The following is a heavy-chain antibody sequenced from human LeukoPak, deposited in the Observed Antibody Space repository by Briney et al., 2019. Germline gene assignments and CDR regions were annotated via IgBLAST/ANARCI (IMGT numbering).Heavy chain of an antibody. D-gene: IGHD5-18*01. CDR3: ARGTGAMVELDY. V-gene: IGHV4-30-4*01. Sequence: PSQTLSLTCTVSGGSISSGDYYWSWIRQPPGKGLEWIGYIYYSGSTYYNPSLKSRVTISVDTSKNQFSLKLSSVTAADTAVYYCARGTGAMVELDYWGQGTLVTVSS. J-gene: IGHJ4*02. CDR2: IYYSGST. CDR1: GGSISSGDYY.